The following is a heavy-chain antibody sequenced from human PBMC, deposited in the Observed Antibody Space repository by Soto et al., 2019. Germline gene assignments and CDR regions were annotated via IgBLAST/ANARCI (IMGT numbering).Heavy chain of an antibody. CDR3: AKEGAGYYDSSPYDS. D-gene: IGHD3-22*01. Sequence: GGSLRLSCAASGFPFSGYAMSWVRRAPGKGPEWVSSISGSGESTHYADSVKGRSTISRDNSKSTLYLQMNSLRAEDTAVYYCAKEGAGYYDSSPYDSWGQGTLVTVSS. CDR2: ISGSGEST. CDR1: GFPFSGYA. J-gene: IGHJ5*01. V-gene: IGHV3-23*01.